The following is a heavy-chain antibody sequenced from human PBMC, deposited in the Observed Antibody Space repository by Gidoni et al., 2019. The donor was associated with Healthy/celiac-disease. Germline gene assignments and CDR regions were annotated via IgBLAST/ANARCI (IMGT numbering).Heavy chain of an antibody. CDR3: AKDLHRCSSTSCSHGCDAFDI. CDR2: ISGSGGST. V-gene: IGHV3-23*01. CDR1: GFPFSSYA. D-gene: IGHD2-2*01. Sequence: EVQLLESGGGLVQPGGSLRLSCAASGFPFSSYAMSWVRQAPGKGLEWVSAISGSGGSTYYADSVKGRFTISRDNSKNTLYLQMNSLRAEDTAVYYCAKDLHRCSSTSCSHGCDAFDIWGQGTMVTVSS. J-gene: IGHJ3*02.